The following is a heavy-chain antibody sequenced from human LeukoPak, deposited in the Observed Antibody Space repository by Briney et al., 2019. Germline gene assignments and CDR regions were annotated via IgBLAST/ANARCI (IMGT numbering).Heavy chain of an antibody. CDR3: ARVGDHYHWNLDL. V-gene: IGHV3-53*01. CDR1: GFTISNNY. CDR2: IYSGGTT. D-gene: IGHD3-10*01. J-gene: IGHJ2*01. Sequence: GGSLRLSCAASGFTISNNYMTWVRQAPGKGLEWVSIIYSGGTTYYADSVKGRFTISRDTSKNTVSLQINSLRADDTAVYFCARVGDHYHWNLDLWGRGSLVAVSS.